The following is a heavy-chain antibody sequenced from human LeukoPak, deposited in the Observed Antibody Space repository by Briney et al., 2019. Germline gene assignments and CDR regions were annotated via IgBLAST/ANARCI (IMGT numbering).Heavy chain of an antibody. CDR1: GFTFDDYA. CDR3: AKGYDSSGYYLDY. J-gene: IGHJ4*02. Sequence: GGSLRLSCAASGFTFDDYAMHWVRHAPGKGLEWVSGISWNSGSIGYADSVKGRFTISRDNAKNSLYLQMNSLRAEDTALYYCAKGYDSSGYYLDYWGQGTLVTVSS. V-gene: IGHV3-9*01. D-gene: IGHD3-22*01. CDR2: ISWNSGSI.